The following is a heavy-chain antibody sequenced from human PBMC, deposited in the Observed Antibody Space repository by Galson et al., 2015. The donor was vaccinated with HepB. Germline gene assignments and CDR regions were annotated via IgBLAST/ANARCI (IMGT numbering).Heavy chain of an antibody. J-gene: IGHJ4*02. V-gene: IGHV5-10-1*01. CDR3: ARQAGTYCSSTSCSENTPFDY. CDR1: GYSFTSYW. CDR2: IDPSDSYT. D-gene: IGHD2-2*01. Sequence: QSGAEVKKPGESLRISCKGSGYSFTSYWISWVRQMPGKGLEWMGRIDPSDSYTNYSPSFQGHVTISADKSISTAYLQWSSLKASDTAMYYCARQAGTYCSSTSCSENTPFDYWGQGTLVTVSS.